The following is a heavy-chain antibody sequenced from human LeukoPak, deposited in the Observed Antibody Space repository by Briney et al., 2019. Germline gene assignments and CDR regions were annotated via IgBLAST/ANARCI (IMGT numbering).Heavy chain of an antibody. V-gene: IGHV1-2*02. Sequence: ASVKVSCKASGYTFTGYYIHWVRQAPGQGLEWMGWITPNSGDTDYAQKFQGRVTMTRDTSISTAYMELSRLRSDDTAVYYCARSSGGNFLHFDCWGQGTLVTVSS. D-gene: IGHD1-26*01. CDR2: ITPNSGDT. J-gene: IGHJ4*02. CDR1: GYTFTGYY. CDR3: ARSSGGNFLHFDC.